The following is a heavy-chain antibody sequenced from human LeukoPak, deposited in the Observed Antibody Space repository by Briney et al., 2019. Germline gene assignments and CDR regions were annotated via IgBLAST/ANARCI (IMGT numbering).Heavy chain of an antibody. CDR2: ISSSSSNI. V-gene: IGHV3-21*01. D-gene: IGHD5-24*01. CDR3: ARWLQPWYLDY. J-gene: IGHJ4*02. Sequence: GGSLRLSCAASGFTFSRNSMNWVRQAPGKGLEWVSSISSSSSNIYYADSVKGRFTISRDNAKNSLYLQMSSLRAEDTAVYYCARWLQPWYLDYWGQGTLVTVSS. CDR1: GFTFSRNS.